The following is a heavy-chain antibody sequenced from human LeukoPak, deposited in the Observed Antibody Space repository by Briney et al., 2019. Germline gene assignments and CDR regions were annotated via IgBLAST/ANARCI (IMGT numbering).Heavy chain of an antibody. J-gene: IGHJ6*02. D-gene: IGHD6-19*01. Sequence: GRALLPSFGVVGVAFYYYGMHWWRRAPGKGGEGVSGIRWNSGNLGYAGSVKGRFTISRDNGKNLLYLQMTSLPPKDTALYYCAKHGGSGWRTDFYFYGMDVWGQGTTVTVSS. V-gene: IGHV3-9*01. CDR1: GVAFYYYG. CDR2: IRWNSGNL. CDR3: AKHGGSGWRTDFYFYGMDV.